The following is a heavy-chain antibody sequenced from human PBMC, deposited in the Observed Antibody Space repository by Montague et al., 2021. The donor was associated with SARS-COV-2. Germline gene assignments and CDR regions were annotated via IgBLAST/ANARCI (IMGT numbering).Heavy chain of an antibody. D-gene: IGHD3-3*01. J-gene: IGHJ4*02. V-gene: IGHV3-33*01. CDR1: GFTFSSYG. CDR2: IWYDGSNK. CDR3: AREAEIFGVVISPLFY. Sequence: SLRLSCAASGFTFSSYGMHWVRQAPVKGLEWVAVIWYDGSNKYYXDSXHVRFTISRDNSKNTLYLQMNSLRAEDTAVYYCAREAEIFGVVISPLFYWGQGTLVTVSS.